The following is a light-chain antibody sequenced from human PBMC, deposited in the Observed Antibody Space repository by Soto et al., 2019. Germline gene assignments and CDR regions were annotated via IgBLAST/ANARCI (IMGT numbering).Light chain of an antibody. CDR3: QTWGTGIHVV. CDR2: LKSDGSH. CDR1: SGHSSYA. V-gene: IGLV4-69*01. Sequence: QSVLTQSPSASASLGASVKLTCTLSSGHSSYAIAWHQQQPEKGPRYLMKLKSDGSHRKGGGIPDRFSGSSSGAERYLTISSLQSEDEDEYYCQTWGTGIHVVFGGGTKLTVL. J-gene: IGLJ2*01.